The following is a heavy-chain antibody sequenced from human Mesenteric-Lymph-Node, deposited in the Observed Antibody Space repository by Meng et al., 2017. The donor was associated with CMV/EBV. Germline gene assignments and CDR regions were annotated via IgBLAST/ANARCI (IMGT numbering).Heavy chain of an antibody. Sequence: GESLKISCAASGFTFSAYTMHLVRQAPGKGLEWVAVVSYDGGNTFYADSVKGRFTISRDNSKNKVYVQMNSLRPDDTAIYYCARVEFYSLSPFFDSWGQGTLVTVSS. CDR1: GFTFSAYT. CDR3: ARVEFYSLSPFFDS. V-gene: IGHV3-30-3*01. CDR2: VSYDGGNT. D-gene: IGHD6-13*01. J-gene: IGHJ4*02.